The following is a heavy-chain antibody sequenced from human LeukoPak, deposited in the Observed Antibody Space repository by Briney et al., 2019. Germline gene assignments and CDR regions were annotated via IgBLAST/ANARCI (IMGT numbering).Heavy chain of an antibody. J-gene: IGHJ6*03. V-gene: IGHV3-30*18. D-gene: IGHD3-10*01. CDR3: AKSAGRLAGIYYYYYMDV. Sequence: GGSLRLSCAASGFTFSSYGMHWVRQAPGKGLEWVAVISYDGSNKYYADSVKGRFTISRDNSKNTLYLQMNSLRAEDTAVYYCAKSAGRLAGIYYYYYMDVWGKGTTVTVSS. CDR2: ISYDGSNK. CDR1: GFTFSSYG.